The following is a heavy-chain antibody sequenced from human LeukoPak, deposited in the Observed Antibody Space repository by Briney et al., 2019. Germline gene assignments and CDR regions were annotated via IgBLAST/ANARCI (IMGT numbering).Heavy chain of an antibody. D-gene: IGHD6-13*01. CDR1: GFTFSSYP. J-gene: IGHJ4*02. V-gene: IGHV3-30*01. CDR3: AKATAAGTWGTSFDY. CDR2: ISYDGIYK. Sequence: PGGSLRLSCAASGFTFSSYPIHWVRQAPGKGLECVAVISYDGIYKYYAESVQGRFTFSRDNSKNTLDLQMNSLRTEDTAVYYCAKATAAGTWGTSFDYWGQGALVTVSS.